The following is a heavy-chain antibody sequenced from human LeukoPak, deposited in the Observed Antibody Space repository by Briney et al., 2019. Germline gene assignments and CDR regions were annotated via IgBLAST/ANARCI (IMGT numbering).Heavy chain of an antibody. V-gene: IGHV4-4*07. D-gene: IGHD5-18*01. J-gene: IGHJ6*03. Sequence: SETLSLTCAVYGGSFSGYYWSWIRQPAGKGLEWIGRIYTSGSTNYNPSLKSRVTMSVDTSKNQFSLKLSSVTAADTAVYYCARDYVDTAMVPYYYYYYMDVWGKGTTVTISS. CDR2: IYTSGST. CDR3: ARDYVDTAMVPYYYYYYMDV. CDR1: GGSFSGYY.